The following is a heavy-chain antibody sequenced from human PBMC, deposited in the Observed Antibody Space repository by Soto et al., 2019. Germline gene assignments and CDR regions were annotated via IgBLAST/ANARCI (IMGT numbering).Heavy chain of an antibody. CDR3: ALPPNSGYAFVSREIDY. J-gene: IGHJ4*02. CDR1: GYTFTGYY. D-gene: IGHD5-12*01. Sequence: QVQLVQSGAEVKKPGASVKVSCKASGYTFTGYYMHWVRQAPGQGLEWMGWINPNSGGTNYAQKFQGRVTMTRDTSISTAYMELSRLRSDDTAVYYCALPPNSGYAFVSREIDYWCQGTLVTVSS. CDR2: INPNSGGT. V-gene: IGHV1-2*02.